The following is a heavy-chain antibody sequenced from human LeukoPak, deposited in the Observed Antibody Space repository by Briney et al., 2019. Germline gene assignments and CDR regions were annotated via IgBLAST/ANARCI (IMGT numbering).Heavy chain of an antibody. CDR3: ARDRVYDSSGYYYGPPVY. CDR2: VRYDGSNE. D-gene: IGHD3-22*01. V-gene: IGHV3-30*02. CDR1: GFVFSDYG. J-gene: IGHJ4*02. Sequence: GGSLRLSCAASGFVFSDYGMHWVRQAPGKGLEWVAFVRYDGSNEYYADSVKGRFTISRDNSKNTLYLQMNSLRAEDTAVYYCARDRVYDSSGYYYGPPVYWGQGTLVTVSS.